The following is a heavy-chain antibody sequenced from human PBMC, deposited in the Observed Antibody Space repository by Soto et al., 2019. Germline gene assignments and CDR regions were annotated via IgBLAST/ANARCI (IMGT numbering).Heavy chain of an antibody. CDR1: GFTFSSYA. J-gene: IGHJ4*02. Sequence: EVQLVESGGGLVQPGGSLRLSCAASGFTFSSYAMNWVRQAPGKGLEWVSYISSSGGTTYYADSVKGRFTISRDNAKDSLYLQMTTLRADDTAFYYCTRGGFYPDYWGQGTLSTVSS. CDR2: ISSSGGTT. CDR3: TRGGFYPDY. D-gene: IGHD3-10*01. V-gene: IGHV3-48*03.